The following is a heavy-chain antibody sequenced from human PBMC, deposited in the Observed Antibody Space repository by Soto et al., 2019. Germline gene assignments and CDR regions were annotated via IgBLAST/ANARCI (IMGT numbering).Heavy chain of an antibody. Sequence: QVQLQESGPGLVKPSETLSLTCTVSGGSISSYYWSWIRQPPGKGLEWIGYIYYSGSTNYNPSLKSRVTISVDTSKNQFSLKLSSVTAADTAVYYCARVWRNYGMDVWGQGTTVTVSS. D-gene: IGHD3-16*01. CDR3: ARVWRNYGMDV. CDR2: IYYSGST. V-gene: IGHV4-59*01. CDR1: GGSISSYY. J-gene: IGHJ6*02.